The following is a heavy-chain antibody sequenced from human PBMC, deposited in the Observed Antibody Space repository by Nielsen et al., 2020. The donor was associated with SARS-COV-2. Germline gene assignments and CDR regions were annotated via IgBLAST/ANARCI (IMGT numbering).Heavy chain of an antibody. V-gene: IGHV4-39*01. J-gene: IGHJ6*02. CDR3: ARGVVTAIRDYYYGMDV. D-gene: IGHD2-21*02. Sequence: SETLSLTCTVSGGSISSSSYYWGWIRQPPGKGLEWIGSIYYSGSTYYNPSLKSRVTISVDTSKNQFSLKLSSVTAADTAVYYCARGVVTAIRDYYYGMDVWGQGTTVTVSS. CDR1: GGSISSSSYY. CDR2: IYYSGST.